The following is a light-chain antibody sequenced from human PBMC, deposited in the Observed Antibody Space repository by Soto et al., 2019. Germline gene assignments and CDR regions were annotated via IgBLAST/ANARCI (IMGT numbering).Light chain of an antibody. Sequence: DIVMTQSPNSLAVSLGERATINCKSSQNILYSSNNKNYLAWYQQKPGQPPNLLIYWASTRESGVPDRFSGYGSGTNFTLTISSLQAEDVAVYYCQQYYSSPLTFGQGTNLEIK. V-gene: IGKV4-1*01. CDR1: QNILYSSNNKNY. CDR3: QQYYSSPLT. J-gene: IGKJ2*01. CDR2: WAS.